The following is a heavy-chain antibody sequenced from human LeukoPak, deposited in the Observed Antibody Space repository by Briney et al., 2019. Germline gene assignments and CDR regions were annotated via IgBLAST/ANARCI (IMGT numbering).Heavy chain of an antibody. D-gene: IGHD2-2*01. J-gene: IGHJ6*02. V-gene: IGHV3-21*01. Sequence: PGGSLRLSCAATGFTFSNYGMNWVRRAPGKGLEWVSSISISSTYIYYADSVKGRFTISRDNAQNSLYLQINSLRAEDTAVYYCARHRIVVVPAAKSYYYYGMDVWGQGTTVTVSS. CDR1: GFTFSNYG. CDR3: ARHRIVVVPAAKSYYYYGMDV. CDR2: ISISSTYI.